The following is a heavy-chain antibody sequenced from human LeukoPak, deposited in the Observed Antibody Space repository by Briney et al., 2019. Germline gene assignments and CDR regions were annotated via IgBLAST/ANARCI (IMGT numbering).Heavy chain of an antibody. D-gene: IGHD3-10*01. Sequence: GGSLRLSCAASGFTFSSYGMHGVRQAPGKGLEWVAVISYDGSNKYYADSVKGRFTISRDNSKNTLYLQMNSLRAEDTAVYYCAKDGGYWGQGTLVTVSS. CDR2: ISYDGSNK. V-gene: IGHV3-30*18. CDR1: GFTFSSYG. CDR3: AKDGGY. J-gene: IGHJ4*02.